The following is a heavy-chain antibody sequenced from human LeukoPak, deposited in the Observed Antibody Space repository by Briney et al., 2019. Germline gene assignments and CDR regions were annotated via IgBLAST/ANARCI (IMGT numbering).Heavy chain of an antibody. CDR1: GFTFSVYI. V-gene: IGHV3-21*01. Sequence: PGGSLRLSCAASGFTFSVYIMNWVRQAPGKGREWVASISRNSTYIHYADSVKGRFTISRDNARNSLFLQMNSLRAEDTAIYYCARDEGYYFDSWGQGTQVTVSS. CDR2: ISRNSTYI. CDR3: ARDEGYYFDS. J-gene: IGHJ4*02.